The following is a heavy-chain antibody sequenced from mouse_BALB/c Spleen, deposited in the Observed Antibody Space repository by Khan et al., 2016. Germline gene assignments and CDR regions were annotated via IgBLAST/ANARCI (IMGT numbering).Heavy chain of an antibody. CDR2: ISYSGST. Sequence: EVQLQESGPGLVKPSQSLSLTCTVTGYSITSDYAWNWIRQFPGNKLEWMGYISYSGSTSYNPSLNSRISITRDTSKNQFFLQLNSVTTEDTATYYCARSIYGKDVWGAGTAVTVSS. J-gene: IGHJ1*01. CDR3: ARSIYGKDV. D-gene: IGHD1-2*01. CDR1: GYSITSDYA. V-gene: IGHV3-2*02.